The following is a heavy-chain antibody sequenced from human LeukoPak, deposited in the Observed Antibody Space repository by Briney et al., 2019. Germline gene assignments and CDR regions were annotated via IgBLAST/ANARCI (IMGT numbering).Heavy chain of an antibody. V-gene: IGHV3-30*02. J-gene: IGHJ1*01. CDR3: AKDGDSSRYDLSY. CDR1: GFSFSSYG. Sequence: PGGSLRLSCAASGFSFSSYGMHWVRQAPGKGLEWVAFIRYDGTNTYYADSAKGRFTISRDNSKNTLYVQMNSLRAEDTAVYYCAKDGDSSRYDLSYWGQGTLVTVSS. D-gene: IGHD3-22*01. CDR2: IRYDGTNT.